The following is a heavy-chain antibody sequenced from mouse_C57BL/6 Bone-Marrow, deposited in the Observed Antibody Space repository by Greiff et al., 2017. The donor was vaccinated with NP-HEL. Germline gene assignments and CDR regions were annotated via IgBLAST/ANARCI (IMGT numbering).Heavy chain of an antibody. J-gene: IGHJ3*01. Sequence: EVQLVESGTVLARPGASVKMSCKTSGYTFTSYWMHWVKQRPGQGLEWIGAIYPGNSDTSYNQKFKGKAKLTAVTSASTAYMELSSLTNEDSAVYYCTRELITTVVATRAWFAYWGQGTLVTVSA. V-gene: IGHV1-5*01. D-gene: IGHD1-1*01. CDR3: TRELITTVVATRAWFAY. CDR1: GYTFTSYW. CDR2: IYPGNSDT.